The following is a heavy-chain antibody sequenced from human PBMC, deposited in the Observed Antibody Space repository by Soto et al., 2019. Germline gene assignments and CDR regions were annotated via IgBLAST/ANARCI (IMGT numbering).Heavy chain of an antibody. D-gene: IGHD6-13*01. CDR1: GFSFSTHA. J-gene: IGHJ4*02. CDR2: ISASSGNT. Sequence: GGSLRLSCVASGFSFSTHAMTWVRQAPGKGLEWVSVISASSGNTYHAESVKGRFTVSRDNSKNTLWLQMDSLRVEDTGLYYCARQQIKSSTWYGSLDSWGQGTLVTVPQ. CDR3: ARQQIKSSTWYGSLDS. V-gene: IGHV3-23*01.